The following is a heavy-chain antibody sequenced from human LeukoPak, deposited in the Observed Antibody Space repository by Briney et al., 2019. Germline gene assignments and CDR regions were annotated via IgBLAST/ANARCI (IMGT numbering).Heavy chain of an antibody. V-gene: IGHV4-59*01. D-gene: IGHD5-18*01. Sequence: SETLSLTCTVSGGSISTYYWSWIRQPPGKGLEWIGYIYYSGNTNYNPSLKSRVTISVDTSKNQFSLKLSSVTAADTAVYYCARASYGPYSYYYYMDVWGKGPRSPSP. CDR2: IYYSGNT. CDR3: ARASYGPYSYYYYMDV. CDR1: GGSISTYY. J-gene: IGHJ6*03.